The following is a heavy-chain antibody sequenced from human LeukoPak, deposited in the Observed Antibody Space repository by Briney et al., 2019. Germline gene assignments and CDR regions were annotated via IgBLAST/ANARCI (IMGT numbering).Heavy chain of an antibody. CDR3: ARRQRKEIGGWSLNDAFDI. CDR1: GGSISSSSYY. V-gene: IGHV4-39*07. D-gene: IGHD6-19*01. Sequence: SSETLSLTCTVSGGSISSSSYYWGWIRQPPGKGLEWIGSIYYSGSTYYNPSLKSRVTISVDTSKNQFSLKLSSVTAADTAVYYCARRQRKEIGGWSLNDAFDIWGQGTMVTVSS. CDR2: IYYSGST. J-gene: IGHJ3*02.